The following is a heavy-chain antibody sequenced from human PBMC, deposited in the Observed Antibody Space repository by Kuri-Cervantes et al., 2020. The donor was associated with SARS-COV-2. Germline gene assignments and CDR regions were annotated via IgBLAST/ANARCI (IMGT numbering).Heavy chain of an antibody. J-gene: IGHJ4*02. V-gene: IGHV3-23*01. CDR2: ISGSGVGT. CDR1: GFTFSSFA. Sequence: GESLKISCAASGFTFSSFAMSWVRQAPGKGLEWVSSISGSGVGTYYADSVKGRFTISRDNGKNSLYLQMNSLRTEDTALYYCAKDMTPDYGGNVDYWGQGTLVTVSS. CDR3: AKDMTPDYGGNVDY. D-gene: IGHD4-23*01.